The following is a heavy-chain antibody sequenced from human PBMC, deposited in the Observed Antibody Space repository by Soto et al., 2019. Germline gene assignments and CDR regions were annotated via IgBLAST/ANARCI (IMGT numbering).Heavy chain of an antibody. V-gene: IGHV1-18*01. Sequence: ASVKVSCKASGYTFTSYGISWARQAPGQGLEWMGWISAYNGNTNYAQKLQGRVTMTTDTSTSTAYMELRSLRSDDTAVYYCASGSYGDYPLDYWGQGTLVTVSS. CDR3: ASGSYGDYPLDY. CDR2: ISAYNGNT. D-gene: IGHD4-17*01. CDR1: GYTFTSYG. J-gene: IGHJ4*02.